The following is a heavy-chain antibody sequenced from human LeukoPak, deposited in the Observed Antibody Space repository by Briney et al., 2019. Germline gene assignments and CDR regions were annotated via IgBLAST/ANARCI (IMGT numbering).Heavy chain of an antibody. CDR1: GFTFDDYA. V-gene: IGHV3-23*01. CDR3: ANSNYYDSGTQSYYFNH. J-gene: IGHJ4*02. Sequence: PGRSTRLSCAASGFTFDDYAMHWIRQAPGKGPEWVSGISVSGDGTYYTDSVKGRFTISRDNSKNTLFLQMNSLRAEDTAVYYCANSNYYDSGTQSYYFNHWGQGTLVTVSS. D-gene: IGHD3-10*01. CDR2: ISVSGDGT.